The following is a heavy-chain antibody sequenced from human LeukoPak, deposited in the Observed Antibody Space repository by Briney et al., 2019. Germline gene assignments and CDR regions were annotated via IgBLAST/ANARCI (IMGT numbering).Heavy chain of an antibody. J-gene: IGHJ5*02. CDR2: MRGYGTIT. Sequence: GGSLRLSCAASGFTSDDYATHCVRQAPGEGLEGLSLMRGYGTITYYSDSVKGRFTISRDNSKNSLYLQMNSLTTEDTALYYCAKDRAPLRVAGTGIGSWGQGSLVTVSS. CDR1: GFTSDDYA. V-gene: IGHV3-43*02. CDR3: AKDRAPLRVAGTGIGS. D-gene: IGHD6-19*01.